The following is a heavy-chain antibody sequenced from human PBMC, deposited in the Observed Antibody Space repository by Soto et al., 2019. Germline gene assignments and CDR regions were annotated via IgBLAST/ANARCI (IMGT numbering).Heavy chain of an antibody. J-gene: IGHJ3*02. CDR2: IDTRGTTI. CDR3: ARGVGLSGKYYALDI. Sequence: GSVRLACSASGFSFNSYEMNWVRQSPGKGLEFVSYIDTRGTTITYAESVKGRFAISRDNAKNSLFLQMNSLRAEDTAVYYCARGVGLSGKYYALDIWGQGTMVTVSS. V-gene: IGHV3-48*03. CDR1: GFSFNSYE. D-gene: IGHD1-26*01.